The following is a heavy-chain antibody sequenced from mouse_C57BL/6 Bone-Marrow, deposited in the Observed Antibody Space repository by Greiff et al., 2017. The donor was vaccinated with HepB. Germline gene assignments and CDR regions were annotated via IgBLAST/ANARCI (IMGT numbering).Heavy chain of an antibody. Sequence: DVQLVESGGGLVQPKGSLKLSCAASGFSFNTYAMNWVRQAPGKGLEWVARIRSKSNNYATYYADSVKDRFTISRDDSESMLYLQMNNLKTEDTAMYYCVRPYYGSTYFDVWGTGTTVTVSS. V-gene: IGHV10-1*01. J-gene: IGHJ1*03. CDR1: GFSFNTYA. CDR2: IRSKSNNYAT. CDR3: VRPYYGSTYFDV. D-gene: IGHD1-1*01.